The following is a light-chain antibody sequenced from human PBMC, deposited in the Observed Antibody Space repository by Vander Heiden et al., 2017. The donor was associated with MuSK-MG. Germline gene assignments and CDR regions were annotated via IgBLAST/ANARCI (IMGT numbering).Light chain of an antibody. Sequence: DIVMTQSPDSLTVSLGERATINCKSSQSVLYSSNNKNYLAWYQQKPVQPPKLLLYWASTRESAVPDRFSGSGSGTDFTLTISSLQAEDVTVYYCQQDDSIPLTFGGGTRVELK. CDR2: WAS. J-gene: IGKJ4*01. CDR1: QSVLYSSNNKNY. V-gene: IGKV4-1*01. CDR3: QQDDSIPLT.